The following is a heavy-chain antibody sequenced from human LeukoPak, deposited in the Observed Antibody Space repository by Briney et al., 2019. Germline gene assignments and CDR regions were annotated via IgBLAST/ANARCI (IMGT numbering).Heavy chain of an antibody. Sequence: SETLSLTCAVYGGSFSGYYWSWIRQPPGKGLEWIGEINHSGSTNYNPSLKSRVTISVDTSKNQFSLKLSSVTAADTAVYYCARLPIPSSGLGYWGQGTLVTVSS. D-gene: IGHD3-22*01. J-gene: IGHJ4*02. CDR1: GGSFSGYY. CDR3: ARLPIPSSGLGY. CDR2: INHSGST. V-gene: IGHV4-34*01.